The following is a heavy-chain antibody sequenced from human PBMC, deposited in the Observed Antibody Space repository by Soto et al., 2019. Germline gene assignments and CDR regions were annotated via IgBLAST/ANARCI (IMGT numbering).Heavy chain of an antibody. V-gene: IGHV3-64*01. D-gene: IGHD2-2*01. CDR2: ISGNGGST. J-gene: IGHJ5*02. CDR3: AREAEPVVIRRQFDP. CDR1: GFTFSNYA. Sequence: GGSLRLSCAASGFTFSNYAMHWVRQAPGKGLEYGSGISGNGGSTFHANSVKGRLTISRDNSKNTLYLQMGSLRPEDMAVYYCAREAEPVVIRRQFDPWGQGTLVTVSS.